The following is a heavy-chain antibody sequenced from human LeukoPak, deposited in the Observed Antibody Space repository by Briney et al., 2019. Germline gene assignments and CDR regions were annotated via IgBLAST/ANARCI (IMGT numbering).Heavy chain of an antibody. CDR2: ITDDSNTM. D-gene: IGHD6-13*01. J-gene: IGHJ4*02. CDR1: GFTFSTYS. CDR3: ARISSSWYYFDY. V-gene: IGHV3-48*04. Sequence: QSGGSLRLSCAASGFTFSTYSMNWVRQAPGKGLEWISYITDDSNTMYYVDSVKGRFTISRDNTKNSLYLQMNSLRAEDTAVYYCARISSSWYYFDYWGQGTLVTVSS.